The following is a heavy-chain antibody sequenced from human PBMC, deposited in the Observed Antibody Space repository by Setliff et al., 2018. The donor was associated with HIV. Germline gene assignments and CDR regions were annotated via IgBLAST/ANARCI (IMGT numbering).Heavy chain of an antibody. CDR1: GYSITSGYY. CDR3: ARGGLRQWNGF. V-gene: IGHV4-38-2*02. CDR2: IHHSGST. Sequence: SETLSLTCSVSGYSITSGYYWGWIRQPPGKGLEWIGSIHHSGSTYYNPSLRSRVIISVDTSKNQFSLRLTSVTAADTGVYYCARGGLRQWNGFWGQGTLVTVSS. D-gene: IGHD3-3*01. J-gene: IGHJ4*02.